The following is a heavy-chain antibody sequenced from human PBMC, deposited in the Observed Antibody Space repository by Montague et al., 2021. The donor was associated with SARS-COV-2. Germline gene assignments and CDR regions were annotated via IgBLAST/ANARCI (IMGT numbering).Heavy chain of an antibody. D-gene: IGHD2-8*01. CDR2: ISSSGATI. J-gene: IGHJ4*02. V-gene: IGHV3-48*03. Sequence: SLRLSFSASGFDFFNFDIAWVRQAPGRGLEWISDISSSGATILYADSLKGLFTISRDNIQKSLYLQMNSLRAEDTAVYYCATNKYCTLHDCLHGRHYFYHWGQGTLVTVS. CDR3: ATNKYCTLHDCLHGRHYFYH. CDR1: GFDFFNFD.